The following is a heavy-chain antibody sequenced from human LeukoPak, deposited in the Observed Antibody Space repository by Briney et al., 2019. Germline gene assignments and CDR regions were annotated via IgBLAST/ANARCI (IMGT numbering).Heavy chain of an antibody. D-gene: IGHD6-13*01. CDR3: ARVSSSWYQDWYFDL. CDR1: GGSISSYY. J-gene: IGHJ2*01. Sequence: SSETLSLTCTVSGGSISSYYWSWIRQPPGKGLEWIGYIYYSGSTNYKPSLKSRVTMSVDTSKNQFSLKLSSVTAADTAVYYCARVSSSWYQDWYFDLWGRGTLVTVSS. CDR2: IYYSGST. V-gene: IGHV4-59*12.